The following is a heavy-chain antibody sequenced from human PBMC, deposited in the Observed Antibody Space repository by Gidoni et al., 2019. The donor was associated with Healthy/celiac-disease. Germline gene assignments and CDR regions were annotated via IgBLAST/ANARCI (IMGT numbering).Heavy chain of an antibody. CDR3: AIDGRGWNNPFDY. CDR2: ISNNGGST. CDR1: GFTFSTYA. V-gene: IGHV3-23*04. J-gene: IGHJ4*02. Sequence: EVQLVESGGGLVQPGGSLRLSCAASGFTFSTYAMSWVRQAPGKGLEWVSAISNNGGSTYYADSVKGRFTISRDNSKNTLYLQMKSLRAEDTAVYYCAIDGRGWNNPFDYWGQGTLVTVSS. D-gene: IGHD1-1*01.